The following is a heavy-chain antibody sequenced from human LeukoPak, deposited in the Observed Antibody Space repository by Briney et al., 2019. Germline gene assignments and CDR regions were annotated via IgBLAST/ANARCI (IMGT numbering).Heavy chain of an antibody. J-gene: IGHJ4*02. V-gene: IGHV4-34*01. CDR2: INHSGST. CDR3: ARGPGIAVAGTGNFDY. D-gene: IGHD6-19*01. CDR1: GGSFSGYY. Sequence: SETLSLTCAVYGGSFSGYYWSWIRQPPGKGLEWIGEINHSGSTKYNPSLKSRVTISVDTSKNQFSLKLSSVTAADMAVYYCARGPGIAVAGTGNFDYWGQGTLVTVSS.